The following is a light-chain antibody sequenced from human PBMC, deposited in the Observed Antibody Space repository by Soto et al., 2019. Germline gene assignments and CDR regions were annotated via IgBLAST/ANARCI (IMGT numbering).Light chain of an antibody. CDR2: EVR. CDR3: MSRTSTVTFV. J-gene: IGLJ1*01. V-gene: IGLV2-14*01. Sequence: QSVLTQPASVSGSPGQSITISCTGTSSDVGGYNYVSWYQRHPGKVPKLIIYEVRNRPSGVSPRFSGSKSGNMASLTISGLLAEDEADYYCMSRTSTVTFVFGTGTKVTVL. CDR1: SSDVGGYNY.